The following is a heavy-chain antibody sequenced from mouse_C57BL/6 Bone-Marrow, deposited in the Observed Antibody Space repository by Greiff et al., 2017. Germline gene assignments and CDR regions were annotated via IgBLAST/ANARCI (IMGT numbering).Heavy chain of an antibody. D-gene: IGHD1-1*01. CDR3: ARHNGSSHWYFDV. CDR2: IWSDGST. CDR1: GFSLTSYG. V-gene: IGHV2-6-1*01. J-gene: IGHJ1*03. Sequence: VKLQESGPGLVAPSQSLSITCTVSGFSLTSYGVHWVRQPPGKGLEWLVVIWSDGSTTYNSALKSRLSISKDNSKSQVFLKMNSLQTDDTAMYYCARHNGSSHWYFDVWGTGTTVTVSS.